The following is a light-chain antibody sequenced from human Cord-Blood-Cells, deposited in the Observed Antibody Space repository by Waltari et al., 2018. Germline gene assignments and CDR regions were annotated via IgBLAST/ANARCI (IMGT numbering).Light chain of an antibody. V-gene: IGLV1-40*01. J-gene: IGLJ3*02. CDR1: SSNIGAGYD. CDR2: GNS. CDR3: QSYDSSLSGSV. Sequence: QSVLTQPPSVSGAPGQRVTISCTGSSSNIGAGYDVHWYQQLPGTAPKLLIYGNSNRPSGVPDRFSGAKAGTAASRAITGLQAEDEADYYCQSYDSSLSGSVVGGGTKLTVL.